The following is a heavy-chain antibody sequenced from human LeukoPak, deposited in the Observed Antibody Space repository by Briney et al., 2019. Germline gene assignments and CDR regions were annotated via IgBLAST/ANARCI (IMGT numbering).Heavy chain of an antibody. CDR3: ARDLGIAAAGIGFDY. J-gene: IGHJ4*02. CDR2: IYYSGST. Sequence: SETLSLTCTVSGGSISSSSYYWGWIRQPPGKGLEWIGSIYYSGSTYYNPSLKSRVTISVDTSKNQFSLKLSSVTAADTAVYYCARDLGIAAAGIGFDYWGQGTLVTVSS. CDR1: GGSISSSSYY. D-gene: IGHD6-13*01. V-gene: IGHV4-39*07.